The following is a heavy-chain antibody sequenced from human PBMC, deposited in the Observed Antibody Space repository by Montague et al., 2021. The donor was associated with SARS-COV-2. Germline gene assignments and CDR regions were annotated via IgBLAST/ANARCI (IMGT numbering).Heavy chain of an antibody. CDR3: ARRGYYDSAGYHWHLDL. CDR1: GGSINDHY. J-gene: IGHJ2*01. V-gene: IGHV4-4*09. CDR2: ISSNGKT. D-gene: IGHD3-22*01. Sequence: SETLSLTCTVSGGSINDHYRGWIRQSPGKGLEWIGYISSNGKTNYNPSLKSRVTLSADASRNEFSLKLDSVTAADTAVYFCARRGYYDSAGYHWHLDLWGRGTLVTVSS.